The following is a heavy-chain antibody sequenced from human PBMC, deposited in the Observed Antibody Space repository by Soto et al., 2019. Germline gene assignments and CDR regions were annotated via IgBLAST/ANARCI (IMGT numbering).Heavy chain of an antibody. CDR2: LSDSGGSI. V-gene: IGHV3-23*01. J-gene: IGHJ4*02. CDR1: GFTFSRHA. D-gene: IGHD6-13*01. CDR3: AKVSSSWYAGFFDL. Sequence: EVQLLESGGGLVQPGVSLRRSCTASGFTFSRHAMTWVRQAPGKGLEWVSGLSDSGGSIYYADSVKGRFTISRDNSMNTLYLQMNTLRAEDTAIYYCAKVSSSWYAGFFDLWGQGTLVTVSS.